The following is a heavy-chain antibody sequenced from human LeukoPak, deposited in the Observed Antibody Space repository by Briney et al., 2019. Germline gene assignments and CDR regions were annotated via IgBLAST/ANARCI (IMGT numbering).Heavy chain of an antibody. J-gene: IGHJ2*01. Sequence: PSESLSVTCTGPGDSLSSYYWSWIWQPPGKGLAWIGYIYYSGCTNYNPSLKCRFTIPVDTSKKQFSRKLSSLTSSSTAVYYCPRVDRDVLPYWYFDLWGRSTLVTVSS. CDR1: GDSLSSYY. D-gene: IGHD2-2*01. CDR2: IYYSGCT. V-gene: IGHV4-59*01. CDR3: PRVDRDVLPYWYFDL.